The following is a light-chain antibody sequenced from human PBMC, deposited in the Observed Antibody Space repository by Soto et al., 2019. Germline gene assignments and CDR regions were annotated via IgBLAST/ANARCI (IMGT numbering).Light chain of an antibody. CDR1: QSVSSSY. CDR2: GAS. CDR3: QKYGSSPPYT. J-gene: IGKJ2*01. Sequence: EIVLTQSPGTLSLSPGERATLSCRASQSVSSSYLAWYQQKPGQAPRLLIYGASSRATGIPDRFSGSGSGKDLTLNIRKLEAEGFSVYYCQKYGSSPPYTFGQGTKLEIK. V-gene: IGKV3-20*01.